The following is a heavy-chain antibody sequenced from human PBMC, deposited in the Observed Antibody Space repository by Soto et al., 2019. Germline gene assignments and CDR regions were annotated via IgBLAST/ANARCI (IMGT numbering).Heavy chain of an antibody. V-gene: IGHV4-34*01. J-gene: IGHJ6*02. CDR1: GGSFSGYY. CDR2: INHSGST. CDR3: ARGGSIVVVPAAIRVYYYYGMDV. Sequence: SETLSLTCAVYGGSFSGYYWSWIRQPPGKGLEWIGEINHSGSTNYNPSLKSRVTISVDTSKNQFSLKLSSVTAADTAVYYCARGGSIVVVPAAIRVYYYYGMDVWGQGTTVTVSS. D-gene: IGHD2-2*02.